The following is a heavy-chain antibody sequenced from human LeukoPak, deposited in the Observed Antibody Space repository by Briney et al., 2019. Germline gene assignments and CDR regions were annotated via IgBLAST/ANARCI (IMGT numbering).Heavy chain of an antibody. J-gene: IGHJ4*02. V-gene: IGHV3-7*03. CDR1: GFAFISYW. D-gene: IGHD1-26*01. CDR2: IKQDGSEK. CDR3: ARDWELIY. Sequence: GGSLRLSCAASGFAFISYWMTWVRQAPGEGLERVANIKQDGSEKYYVDSVKGRFTISRDNTKNSLYLQMNSLRVEDTAVYYCARDWELIYWGQGTLVTVSS.